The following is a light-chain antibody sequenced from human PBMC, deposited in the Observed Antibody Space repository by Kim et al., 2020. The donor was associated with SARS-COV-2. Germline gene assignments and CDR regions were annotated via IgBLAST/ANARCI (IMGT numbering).Light chain of an antibody. CDR3: QQYGSSPLLT. Sequence: GERATLSCRASQRVSSGYLSWYQQNPGQAPRRLIYGASTRAAGIPDRFSGSESGTDFTLTISRLEPEDFAVYYCQQYGSSPLLTFGGGTKVDIK. CDR1: QRVSSGY. V-gene: IGKV3-20*01. CDR2: GAS. J-gene: IGKJ4*01.